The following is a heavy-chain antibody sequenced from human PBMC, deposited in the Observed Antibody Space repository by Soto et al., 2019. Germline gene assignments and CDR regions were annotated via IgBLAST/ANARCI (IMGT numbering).Heavy chain of an antibody. Sequence: EVQLVESGGGLVQPGGSLRLSCTASGFTFSDSWMTWVRQAPGKGLEWVARIKQDESEKKYADSVKGRFSISRDNAKNSTYLQMDSLRGEDTAVYYCVRGGSNYASWGQGTLVTVSS. CDR2: IKQDESEK. V-gene: IGHV3-7*01. CDR1: GFTFSDSW. CDR3: VRGGSNYAS. D-gene: IGHD4-4*01. J-gene: IGHJ5*02.